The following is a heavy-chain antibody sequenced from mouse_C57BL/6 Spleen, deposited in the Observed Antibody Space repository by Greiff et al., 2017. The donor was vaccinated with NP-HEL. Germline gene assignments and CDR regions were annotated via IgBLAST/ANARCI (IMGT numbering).Heavy chain of an antibody. D-gene: IGHD1-1*01. Sequence: QVQLQQPGAELVMPGASVKLSCKASGYTFTSYWMHWVKQRPGQGLEWIGEIDPSDSYTNYNQKFKGKFTLTVDKSSSTAYMQLSSLTSEDSAVYYCARRGYYGSSFFDYWGQGTTLTVSS. CDR3: ARRGYYGSSFFDY. J-gene: IGHJ2*01. CDR2: IDPSDSYT. CDR1: GYTFTSYW. V-gene: IGHV1-69*01.